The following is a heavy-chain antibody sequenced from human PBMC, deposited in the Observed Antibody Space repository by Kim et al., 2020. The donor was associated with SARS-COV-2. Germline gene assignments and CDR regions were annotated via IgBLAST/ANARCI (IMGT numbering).Heavy chain of an antibody. CDR3: AKGSITMIQN. Sequence: GGSLRLSCAASGFTFSSYAMSWVRQAPGKGLEWVSVIYSGGSSTYYADSVKGRFTISRDNSKNTLYLQMNSLRAEDTAVYYCAKGSITMIQNWGQGTLVTVSS. CDR1: GFTFSSYA. V-gene: IGHV3-23*03. CDR2: IYSGGSST. J-gene: IGHJ4*02. D-gene: IGHD3-22*01.